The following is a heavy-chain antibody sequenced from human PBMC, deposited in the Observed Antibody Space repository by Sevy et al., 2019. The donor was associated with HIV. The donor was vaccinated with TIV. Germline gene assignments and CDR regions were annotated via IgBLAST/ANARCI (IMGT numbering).Heavy chain of an antibody. CDR2: VYSSGSS. V-gene: IGHV4-4*07. Sequence: SETLSLTCNVSGGSISSYYCSWIRQLAGKGLEWIGDVYSSGSSNYNPSLKSRVTMSVDTSKNQFSLRLTSVTAADTAVYYCASNIDYSGNYYQYFDSWGQGTLVTVSS. D-gene: IGHD1-26*01. CDR3: ASNIDYSGNYYQYFDS. CDR1: GGSISSYY. J-gene: IGHJ4*02.